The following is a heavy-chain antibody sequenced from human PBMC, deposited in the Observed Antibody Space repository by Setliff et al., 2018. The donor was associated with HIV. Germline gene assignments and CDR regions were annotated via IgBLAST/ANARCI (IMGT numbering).Heavy chain of an antibody. CDR3: ARVPVSNYYYYMDV. J-gene: IGHJ6*03. V-gene: IGHV1-18*01. CDR2: VDPRDGST. Sequence: GASVKVSCKASGYTLTNYDINWVRQAPGQGLEWMGVVDPRDGSTVYARKFQGGVTMTTDISTSTAYMELRSLRSADSAVYYCARVPVSNYYYYMDVWGKGTTVTVSS. CDR1: GYTLTNYD.